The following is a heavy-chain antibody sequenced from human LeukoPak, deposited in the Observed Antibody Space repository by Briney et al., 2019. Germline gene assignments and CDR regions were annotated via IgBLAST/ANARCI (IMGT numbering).Heavy chain of an antibody. Sequence: GGSPRLSCAASGFTFSTYGMSWVRQAPGKGLEWVSTISSSGGSTNYADSVKGRFTISRDNSKNTLYLQVNSLRAEDTAVYYCAKSGGLADDAFDIWGQGTMVTVSS. D-gene: IGHD3-16*01. CDR3: AKSGGLADDAFDI. V-gene: IGHV3-23*01. CDR1: GFTFSTYG. J-gene: IGHJ3*02. CDR2: ISSSGGST.